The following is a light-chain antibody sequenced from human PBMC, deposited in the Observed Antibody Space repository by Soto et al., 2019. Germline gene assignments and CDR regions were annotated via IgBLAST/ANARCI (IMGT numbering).Light chain of an antibody. CDR3: QSVDSSDQGF. CDR1: GGSLASNY. V-gene: IGLV6-57*02. Sequence: NFMLTQPHSVSGSLGKTVTISCTGSGGSLASNYVQWYQQRPGRAPTTVIYEDNDRPSGVPNRFSGSVDISSNSAFLTISGLTTEDEADYYCQSVDSSDQGFFGGGTKLTVL. CDR2: EDN. J-gene: IGLJ2*01.